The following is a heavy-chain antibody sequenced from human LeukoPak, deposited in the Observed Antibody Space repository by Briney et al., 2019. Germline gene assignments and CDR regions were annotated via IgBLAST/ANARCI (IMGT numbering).Heavy chain of an antibody. CDR2: ISGSGGST. V-gene: IGHV3-23*01. CDR1: GFTFSTHA. D-gene: IGHD6-19*01. J-gene: IGHJ6*02. Sequence: PGGSLRLSCEASGFTFSTHAMTWVRQAPGKGLEWVSAISGSGGSTYYADSVKGRFTISRDNSKNTLYLQMNSLRAEDMAVYYCAKIMTVAGRYYYYYGMDVWGQGTTVTVSS. CDR3: AKIMTVAGRYYYYYGMDV.